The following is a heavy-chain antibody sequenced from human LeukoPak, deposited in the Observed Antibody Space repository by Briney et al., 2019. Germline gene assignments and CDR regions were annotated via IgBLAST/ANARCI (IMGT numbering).Heavy chain of an antibody. V-gene: IGHV1-46*01. Sequence: GASVKVSCKASGYTFTGYYMHWVRQAPGQGLEWMGRINRNSGSTSYAQKFQGRVTMTRDTSTSTVYMELSSLRSEDTAVYYCARGFIVVVTAASYDLDYWGQGTLVTVSS. D-gene: IGHD2-21*02. J-gene: IGHJ4*02. CDR2: INRNSGST. CDR3: ARGFIVVVTAASYDLDY. CDR1: GYTFTGYY.